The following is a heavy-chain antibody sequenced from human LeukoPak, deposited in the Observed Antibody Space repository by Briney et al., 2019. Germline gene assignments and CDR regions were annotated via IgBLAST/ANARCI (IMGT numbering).Heavy chain of an antibody. CDR3: ARDMNGYSSSPSDY. V-gene: IGHV1-2*06. J-gene: IGHJ4*02. Sequence: GASVKVSCKXSGYTLTGYYMHWVRQAPGQGLEWMGRINPNSGGTDYAQKFQGRVTMTRDTSISTAYMELSRLRSDDTAVYYCARDMNGYSSSPSDYWGQGTLVTVSS. D-gene: IGHD6-13*01. CDR2: INPNSGGT. CDR1: GYTLTGYY.